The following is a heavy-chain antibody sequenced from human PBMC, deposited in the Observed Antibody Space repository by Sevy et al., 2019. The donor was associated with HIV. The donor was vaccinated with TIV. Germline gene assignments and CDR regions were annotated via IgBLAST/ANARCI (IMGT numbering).Heavy chain of an antibody. V-gene: IGHV3-23*01. CDR2: ISGGDDST. CDR1: GFIFSDYA. Sequence: GGSLRLSCAASGFIFSDYAMSWVRQAPGKGLEWVSSISGGDDSTYYADSVKGRFTVSRDNSKNTLYLQMNTLRAEDTALYYCAKFGDYYDSGGYYWYFDFWGRGTLDTVSS. CDR3: AKFGDYYDSGGYYWYFDF. D-gene: IGHD3-22*01. J-gene: IGHJ2*01.